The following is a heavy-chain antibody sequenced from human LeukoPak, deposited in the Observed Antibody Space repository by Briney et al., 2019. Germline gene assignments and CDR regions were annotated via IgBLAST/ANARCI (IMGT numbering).Heavy chain of an antibody. CDR3: ARRRIVGAYYYYYYGMDV. J-gene: IGHJ6*02. D-gene: IGHD1-26*01. V-gene: IGHV3-74*01. CDR1: GFTFSSYW. CDR2: INSDGSST. Sequence: QPAGSLRLSCAASGFTFSSYWMHWVRQAPGKGLVWVSRINSDGSSTTYADSVKGRFTISRDNAKNTLYLQMNSLRAEDTAVYYCARRRIVGAYYYYYYGMDVWGQGTTVTVSS.